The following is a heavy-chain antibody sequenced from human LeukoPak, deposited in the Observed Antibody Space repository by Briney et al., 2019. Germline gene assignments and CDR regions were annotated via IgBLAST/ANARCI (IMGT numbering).Heavy chain of an antibody. CDR2: ISDSGGTT. J-gene: IGHJ4*02. V-gene: IGHV3-23*01. CDR1: GFTFSTYA. D-gene: IGHD2-2*01. Sequence: PGGSLRLSCAASGFTFSTYAMSWVRQAPGKGLEWVSGISDSGGTTYYADTVKGRFTISRDNSKNTLYLQMNSLRAEDTAVYYCARHRGYCSSTSCYPYYFDYWGQGTLVTVSS. CDR3: ARHRGYCSSTSCYPYYFDY.